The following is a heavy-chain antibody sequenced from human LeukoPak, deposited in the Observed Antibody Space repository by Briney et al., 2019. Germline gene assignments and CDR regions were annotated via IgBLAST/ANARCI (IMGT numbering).Heavy chain of an antibody. Sequence: KPSETLSLTCTVSGGSISSYYWSWIRQPPGKGLEWIGYFYYSGTTNYNPSLKSRVTISADTSKNQFSLKVSSVTAADTAVYFCAGASEWEPYRFDSWGQGTLVTVSS. CDR3: AGASEWEPYRFDS. D-gene: IGHD1-26*01. J-gene: IGHJ4*02. CDR2: FYYSGTT. CDR1: GGSISSYY. V-gene: IGHV4-59*01.